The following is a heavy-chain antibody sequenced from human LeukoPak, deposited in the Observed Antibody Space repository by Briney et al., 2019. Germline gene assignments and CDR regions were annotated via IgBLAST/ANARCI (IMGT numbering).Heavy chain of an antibody. J-gene: IGHJ3*02. D-gene: IGHD3-16*01. CDR3: AKAKPPPRSLAEAPKHAFDI. V-gene: IGHV3-30*18. Sequence: GGSLRLSCAASGFTFSSYGMHWVRQAPGKGLEWAAVISYDGSNKYYADSVKGRFTISRDNSKNTLYLQMNSLRAEDTAVYYCAKAKPPPRSLAEAPKHAFDIWGQGTMVTVSS. CDR1: GFTFSSYG. CDR2: ISYDGSNK.